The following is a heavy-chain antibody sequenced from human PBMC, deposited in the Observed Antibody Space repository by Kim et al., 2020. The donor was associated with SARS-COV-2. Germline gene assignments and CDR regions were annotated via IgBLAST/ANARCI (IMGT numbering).Heavy chain of an antibody. V-gene: IGHV4-31*03. CDR1: SGSISSGGYY. CDR3: ARGLHGGDWEPIGY. D-gene: IGHD2-21*02. J-gene: IGHJ4*02. Sequence: SETLSLTCTVSSGSISSGGYYWSWIRQHPGKGLEWIGYIYSTGSTYHNPSLKSRVTISVDTSKNQFSLKVRSVIAADTALYYCARGLHGGDWEPIGYWGQGTLVTVSS. CDR2: IYSTGST.